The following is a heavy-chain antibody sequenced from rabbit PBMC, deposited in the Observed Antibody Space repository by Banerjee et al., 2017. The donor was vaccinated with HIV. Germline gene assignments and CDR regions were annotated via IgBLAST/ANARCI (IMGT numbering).Heavy chain of an antibody. Sequence: QSLEESGGDLVKPGASLTLTCTASGFSFSNRYYMCWVRQAPGKGLEWIGCIDSGSSGSTYYASWAKGRFTISKTSTTVDLKMSSLTGSDTATYFCARSAGYVAGGYDLWGPGTLVTVS. CDR3: ARSAGYVAGGYDL. J-gene: IGHJ6*01. D-gene: IGHD8-1*01. V-gene: IGHV1S40*01. CDR1: GFSFSNRYY. CDR2: IDSGSSGST.